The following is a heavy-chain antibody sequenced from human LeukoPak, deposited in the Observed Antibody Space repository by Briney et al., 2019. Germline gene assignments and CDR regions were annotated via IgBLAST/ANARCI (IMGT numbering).Heavy chain of an antibody. J-gene: IGHJ4*02. V-gene: IGHV1-3*01. CDR2: INAGNGNT. CDR1: GYTFTSYA. D-gene: IGHD6-13*01. Sequence: ASVKVSCKASGYTFTSYAMHWVRQAPGQRLEWMGWINAGNGNTKYSQKFQGRVTITRDTSASTAYMELSSLRSEDTAVYYCASQYSSSWYVPGGFDYWGQGTLVTVSS. CDR3: ASQYSSSWYVPGGFDY.